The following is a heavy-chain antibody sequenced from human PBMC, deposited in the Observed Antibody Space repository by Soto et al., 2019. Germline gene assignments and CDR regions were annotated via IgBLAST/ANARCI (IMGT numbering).Heavy chain of an antibody. CDR3: ARDRAARPLGS. J-gene: IGHJ5*02. CDR2: IKQDGSEK. CDR1: GFTFSSYW. Sequence: PGGSLRLSCTASGFTFSSYWMSWVRQAPGKGLEWVANIKQDGSEKYYVDSVKGRFTVSRDNAKNSLYLQMNSLRAEDTAVYYCARDRAARPLGSWGQGTLVTVSS. V-gene: IGHV3-7*01. D-gene: IGHD6-6*01.